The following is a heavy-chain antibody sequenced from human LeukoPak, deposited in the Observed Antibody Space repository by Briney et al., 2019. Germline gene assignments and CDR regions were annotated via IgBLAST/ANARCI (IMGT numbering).Heavy chain of an antibody. CDR1: GLTFSNYA. CDR3: AVMHRYYDGSGYWVQ. J-gene: IGHJ4*02. CDR2: ISTSGGTT. V-gene: IGHV3-23*01. D-gene: IGHD3-22*01. Sequence: PGGSLRLSCAAPGLTFSNYAMSWVRQAPGKGLEWVSGISTSGGTTSYAESVKGRFTVSRDNPRNTLYMEMNSLRDEDTAIYYCAVMHRYYDGSGYWVQWGQGTLVTVSS.